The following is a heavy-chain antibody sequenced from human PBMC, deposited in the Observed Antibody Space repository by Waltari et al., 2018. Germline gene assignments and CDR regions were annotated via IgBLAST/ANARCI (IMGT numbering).Heavy chain of an antibody. D-gene: IGHD3-10*01. CDR3: ARGGTPMVRGLFFDY. CDR1: GGTFSSYA. CDR2: IIPIFGTA. J-gene: IGHJ4*02. V-gene: IGHV1-69*05. Sequence: QVQLVQSGAEVKKPGSSVKVSCKASGGTFSSYALSWGRQAPGQGLEWMGGIIPIFGTANYAQKFQGKVTITTDESTSTAYMELSSLRSEDTAVYYCARGGTPMVRGLFFDYWGQGTLVTVSS.